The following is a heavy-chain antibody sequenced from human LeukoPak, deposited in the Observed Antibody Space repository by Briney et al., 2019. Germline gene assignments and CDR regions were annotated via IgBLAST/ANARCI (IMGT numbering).Heavy chain of an antibody. CDR2: IYYSGGDM. J-gene: IGHJ3*02. CDR1: GGSINNYY. CDR3: ARQPAATAAFDI. Sequence: SETLSLTCTVSGGSINNYYWSWIRQPPGKGLEWIGYIYYSGGDMNYNPSLKSRLTISADTSKNQISLMLTSMTAADTAVYYCARQPAATAAFDIWAQGTMVTVSS. D-gene: IGHD5-18*01. V-gene: IGHV4-59*08.